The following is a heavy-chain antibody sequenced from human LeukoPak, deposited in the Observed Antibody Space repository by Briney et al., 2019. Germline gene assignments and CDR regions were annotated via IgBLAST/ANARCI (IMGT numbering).Heavy chain of an antibody. Sequence: GGSLRLSCAASGFTVSGKYMSWVRQAPGKGLEWVAVIWYDGSNKYYADSVKGRLTISRDNSKNTLYLQMNSLRAEDTAVYYCARTGVLLSGMDVWGQGTTVTVSS. J-gene: IGHJ6*02. D-gene: IGHD3-10*01. CDR3: ARTGVLLSGMDV. CDR1: GFTVSGKY. CDR2: IWYDGSNK. V-gene: IGHV3-33*08.